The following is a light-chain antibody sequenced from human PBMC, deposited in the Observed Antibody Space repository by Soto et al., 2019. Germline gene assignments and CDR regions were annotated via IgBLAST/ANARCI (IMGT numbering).Light chain of an antibody. Sequence: IVLTQSPVILSLSPWERATLSCRASQSVSTYLAWYQQKPGQAPRLLIYDASNRATGIPARFSASGSGTDFTLTISDVQPEDFALYYCHQRQSWPRKFGQGTKVDIK. J-gene: IGKJ1*01. CDR2: DAS. CDR3: HQRQSWPRK. CDR1: QSVSTY. V-gene: IGKV3-11*01.